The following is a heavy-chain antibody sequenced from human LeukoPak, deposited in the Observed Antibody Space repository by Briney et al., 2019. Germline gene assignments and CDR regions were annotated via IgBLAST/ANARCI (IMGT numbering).Heavy chain of an antibody. J-gene: IGHJ4*02. CDR1: GGSISSYY. CDR2: IYTSGST. CDR3: ARATGIAAAGTPYHFVF. V-gene: IGHV4-59*01. Sequence: SETLSLTCTVSGGSISSYYWSWIRQPPGKGLEWIGHIYTSGSTNYNPSLKSRVTISVDTSKNQFSLKLSSVTAADTAVYYCARATGIAAAGTPYHFVFGGQGTLVTVSS. D-gene: IGHD6-13*01.